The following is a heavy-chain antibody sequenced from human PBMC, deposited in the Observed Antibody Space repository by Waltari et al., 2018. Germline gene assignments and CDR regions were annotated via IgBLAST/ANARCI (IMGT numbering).Heavy chain of an antibody. D-gene: IGHD1-7*01. V-gene: IGHV3-23*01. Sequence: EVQLLESGGGLVQPGGSLRLSRVASGFVFGSYAMTWVRQAPGKGLEWVSGVSAKSDFTNYADSVKGRFTISRDNSKNTLYLQMNSLRVEDAALYYCARYISRGRELMSWGQGTLVTVSS. CDR1: GFVFGSYA. J-gene: IGHJ4*02. CDR3: ARYISRGRELMS. CDR2: VSAKSDFT.